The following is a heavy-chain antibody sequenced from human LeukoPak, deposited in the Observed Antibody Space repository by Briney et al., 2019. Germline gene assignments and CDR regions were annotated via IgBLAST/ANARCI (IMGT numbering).Heavy chain of an antibody. CDR1: GYTFTSYY. D-gene: IGHD5-18*01. CDR3: ARSIQLWSVYYFDY. V-gene: IGHV1-46*01. CDR2: INPSGGST. J-gene: IGHJ4*02. Sequence: ASVKVSCKASGYTFTSYYMHWVRQAPGQGLEWMGIINPSGGSTSYAQKLQGRVTITADESTSTAYMELSSLRSEDTAVYYCARSIQLWSVYYFDYWGQGTLVTVSS.